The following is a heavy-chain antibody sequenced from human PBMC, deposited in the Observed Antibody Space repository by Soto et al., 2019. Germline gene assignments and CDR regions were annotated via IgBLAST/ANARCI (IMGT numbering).Heavy chain of an antibody. CDR1: GYTFTSYD. V-gene: IGHV1-8*01. CDR3: ARATYYDFWSGRNYYYYYYMAF. Sequence: ASVKVSCKASGYTFTSYDINWVRQATGQGLEWMGWMNPNSGNTGYAQKFQGRVTMTRNTSISTAYMELSSLRSEDTAVYYCARATYYDFWSGRNYYYYYYMAFWGKGTTVTVS. CDR2: MNPNSGNT. J-gene: IGHJ6*03. D-gene: IGHD3-3*01.